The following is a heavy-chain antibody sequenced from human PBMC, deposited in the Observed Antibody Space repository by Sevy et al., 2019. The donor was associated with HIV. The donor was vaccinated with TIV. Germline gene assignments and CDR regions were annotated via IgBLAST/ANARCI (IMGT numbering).Heavy chain of an antibody. CDR1: GFTFSSYS. CDR2: ISSSSSYI. Sequence: GGSLRLSCAASGFTFSSYSMNWVRQAPGKGLEWVSSISSSSSYIYYADSVKGRFTISRDNAKDSPYLQMNSLSAEDTAVYYCASLLITMVRGVITHYYYGMDVWGQGTTVTVSS. J-gene: IGHJ6*02. V-gene: IGHV3-21*01. D-gene: IGHD3-10*01. CDR3: ASLLITMVRGVITHYYYGMDV.